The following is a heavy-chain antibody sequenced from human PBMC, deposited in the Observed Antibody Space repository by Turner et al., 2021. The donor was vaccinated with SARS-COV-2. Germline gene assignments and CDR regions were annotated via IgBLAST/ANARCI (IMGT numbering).Heavy chain of an antibody. CDR1: GFTFSSYS. V-gene: IGHV3-21*01. Sequence: EVQLVESGGGLVKPGGSLRLSCAASGFTFSSYSMNWVRQAPGKGLEWVSSISSSSSYIYYADSVKGRVTISRDNAKNSLYLQMNSLRAEDTAVYYCARSPTAPGYYYDSSGYYTPYYFDYWGQGTLVTVSS. CDR3: ARSPTAPGYYYDSSGYYTPYYFDY. D-gene: IGHD3-22*01. J-gene: IGHJ4*02. CDR2: ISSSSSYI.